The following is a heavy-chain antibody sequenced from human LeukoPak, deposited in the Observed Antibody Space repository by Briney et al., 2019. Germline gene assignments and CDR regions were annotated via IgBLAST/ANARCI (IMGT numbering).Heavy chain of an antibody. CDR2: IYTSGST. Sequence: SETLSLTCTVSGGSISSGSSYWSWIRQPAGKGLEWIGRIYTSGSTDYNPSLKSRVTISVDTSKNQFSLKLSSVTAADTAVYYCARNPVVAARPRQAFDYWGQGTLVTVSS. CDR3: ARNPVVAARPRQAFDY. CDR1: GGSISSGSSY. D-gene: IGHD6-6*01. J-gene: IGHJ4*02. V-gene: IGHV4-61*02.